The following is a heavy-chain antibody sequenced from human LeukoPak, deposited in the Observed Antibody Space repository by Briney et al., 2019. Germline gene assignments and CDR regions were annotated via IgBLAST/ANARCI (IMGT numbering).Heavy chain of an antibody. D-gene: IGHD6-19*01. Sequence: ASXXVSCKASGYTFTSYDINWVRQATGQGLEWMGWMNPNSGNTGYAQKFQGRVTMTRNTSISTAYMELSSLRSEDTAVYYCARVVVAGPRAFDYWGQGTLVTVSS. J-gene: IGHJ4*02. CDR2: MNPNSGNT. CDR1: GYTFTSYD. CDR3: ARVVVAGPRAFDY. V-gene: IGHV1-8*01.